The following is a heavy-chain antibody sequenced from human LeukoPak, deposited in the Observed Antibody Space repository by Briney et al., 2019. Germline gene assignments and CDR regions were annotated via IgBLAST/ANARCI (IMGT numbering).Heavy chain of an antibody. CDR2: ISGSGGST. D-gene: IGHD1-1*01. Sequence: GGSLRLSCAASGFTFSSYAMSWVRQAPGKGLEWVSAISGSGGSTYYADSVKGRFTISRDNSKNTLYLQMNRLRAEDTAVYYCAKVKNNWNDVSAFDIWGQGTMVTVSS. CDR1: GFTFSSYA. J-gene: IGHJ3*02. CDR3: AKVKNNWNDVSAFDI. V-gene: IGHV3-23*01.